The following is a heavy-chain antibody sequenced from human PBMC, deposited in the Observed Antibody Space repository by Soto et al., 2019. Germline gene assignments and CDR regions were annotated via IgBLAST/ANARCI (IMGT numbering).Heavy chain of an antibody. V-gene: IGHV3-23*01. Sequence: GGSLRLSCAASGFTFSSYAMSWVRQAPGKGLEWVSAISGSGGSTYYADSVKGRFTISRDNSKNTLYLQMNGLRAEDTAVYYCAKGGAKFPPPVAGTFYFDYWGQGTLVTVSS. CDR3: AKGGAKFPPPVAGTFYFDY. D-gene: IGHD6-19*01. CDR2: ISGSGGST. CDR1: GFTFSSYA. J-gene: IGHJ4*02.